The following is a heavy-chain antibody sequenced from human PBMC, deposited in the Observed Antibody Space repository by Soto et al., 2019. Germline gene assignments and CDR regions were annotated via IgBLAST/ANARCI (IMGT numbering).Heavy chain of an antibody. CDR2: TYYNGNT. V-gene: IGHV4-30-4*01. J-gene: IGHJ5*02. CDR3: ARRYSGSPHWFDP. CDR1: GGSISSGDYY. Sequence: PSETLSLTCTVSGGSISSGDYYWSWIRQPPGKGLEWMGYTYYNGNTYYNPSLKSRVTISVDTSKNQFSLELSSVTAADTAVYYCARRYSGSPHWFDPWGQGTLVTVSS. D-gene: IGHD6-6*01.